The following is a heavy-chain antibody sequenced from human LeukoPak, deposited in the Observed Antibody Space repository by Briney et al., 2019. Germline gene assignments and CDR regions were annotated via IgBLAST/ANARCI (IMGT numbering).Heavy chain of an antibody. D-gene: IGHD4-17*01. Sequence: GGSLRLPSAVSGVTFSTFSMAWVSQAPGKGLEWVSAISDNGVTRYYADSVRGRFTLSRDDSKNTLSLQMNSLRAEDTAVYYCAKGYTKRFTVTTSFDYWGQGTLVTVSS. CDR1: GVTFSTFS. CDR3: AKGYTKRFTVTTSFDY. V-gene: IGHV3-23*01. CDR2: ISDNGVTR. J-gene: IGHJ4*02.